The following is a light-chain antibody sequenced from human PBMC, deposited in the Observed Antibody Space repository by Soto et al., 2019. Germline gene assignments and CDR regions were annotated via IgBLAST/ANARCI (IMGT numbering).Light chain of an antibody. V-gene: IGKV4-1*01. CDR1: QSVLYSSNNKSY. J-gene: IGKJ1*01. Sequence: DIVMTQSPDSLAVSLGERATINCKSSQSVLYSSNNKSYLAWYQQKPGHPPKLLIYWASTRESGVPDRFSGSESGTDFTLTISSLQAEDVVVYYCQQYYTTPWTFGQGTKVEIK. CDR2: WAS. CDR3: QQYYTTPWT.